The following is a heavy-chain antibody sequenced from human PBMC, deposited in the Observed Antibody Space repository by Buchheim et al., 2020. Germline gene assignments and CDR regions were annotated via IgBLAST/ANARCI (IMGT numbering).Heavy chain of an antibody. J-gene: IGHJ4*02. CDR3: AKAKDSSTTYYDFWSGFGPGY. Sequence: EVQLLESGGGLVQPGGSLRLSCAASGFTFSSYAMSWVRQAPGKGLEWVSAISGSGGSTYYADSVKGRFTISRDNSKNTLYLQMNSMRAEDTAVYYCAKAKDSSTTYYDFWSGFGPGYWGQGTL. D-gene: IGHD3-3*01. V-gene: IGHV3-23*01. CDR1: GFTFSSYA. CDR2: ISGSGGST.